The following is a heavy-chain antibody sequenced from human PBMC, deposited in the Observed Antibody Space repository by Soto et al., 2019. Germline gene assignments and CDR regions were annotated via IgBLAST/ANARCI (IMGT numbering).Heavy chain of an antibody. J-gene: IGHJ2*01. CDR3: VRHGDCSYTNCFTRYYDL. D-gene: IGHD2-2*02. CDR1: GFPFTSYT. CDR2: ISDDGSKK. Sequence: PVGSLRLSFAASGFPFTSYTMHWVLQAPFQVLEWVAIISDDGSKKYYADSVKGRFTISRDNSKNMVFLQMNSLRVEDTAVYYCVRHGDCSYTNCFTRYYDLWARGTLHTASS. V-gene: IGHV3-30-3*01.